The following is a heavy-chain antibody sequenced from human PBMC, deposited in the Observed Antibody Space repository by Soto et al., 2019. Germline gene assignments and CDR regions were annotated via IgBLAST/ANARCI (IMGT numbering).Heavy chain of an antibody. CDR2: IIPIFGTA. D-gene: IGHD3-10*01. CDR1: GGTFSSYA. CDR3: ANLMVRGFTANGYYGMDV. Sequence: QVQLVQSGAEVKKPGSSVKVSCKASGGTFSSYAISWVRQAPGQGLEWMGGIIPIFGTANYAQKFQGRVTITADESTSTAYMELSSLRSEDTAVYYCANLMVRGFTANGYYGMDVWGQGTTVTVSS. V-gene: IGHV1-69*01. J-gene: IGHJ6*02.